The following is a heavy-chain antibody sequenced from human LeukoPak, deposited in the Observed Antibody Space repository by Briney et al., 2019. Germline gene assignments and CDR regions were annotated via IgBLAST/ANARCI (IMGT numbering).Heavy chain of an antibody. J-gene: IGHJ4*02. CDR1: GLTFSDYA. CDR2: LSWSGDST. Sequence: GGSLRLSCAASGLTFSDYAMSWVRQAPGKGLEWVSGLSWSGDSTYYADSMKGRFTISRDNSKNTLYLEMNSLRAEDTDRYYCARDRGGVAPAFDDWGQGILVTVSS. V-gene: IGHV3-23*01. D-gene: IGHD2-8*02. CDR3: ARDRGGVAPAFDD.